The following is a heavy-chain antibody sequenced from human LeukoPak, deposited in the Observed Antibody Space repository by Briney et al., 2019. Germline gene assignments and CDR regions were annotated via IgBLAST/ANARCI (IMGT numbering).Heavy chain of an antibody. J-gene: IGHJ4*02. CDR3: ARDSDVEGIDY. D-gene: IGHD1-1*01. CDR1: GYTFTTYA. V-gene: IGHV1-2*02. CDR2: INPNSGGT. Sequence: GASVKVSCKASGYTFTTYAMNWVRQAPGQGLEWMGWINPNSGGTNYAQKFRGRVTMTRDTSISTAYMELSRLRSDDTAVYYCARDSDVEGIDYWGQGTLVTVSS.